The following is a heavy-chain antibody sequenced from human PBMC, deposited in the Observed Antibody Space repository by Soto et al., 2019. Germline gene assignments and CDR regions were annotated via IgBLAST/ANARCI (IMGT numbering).Heavy chain of an antibody. CDR3: TTDSYTTIIIVRFDY. D-gene: IGHD3-22*01. CDR1: GFTFSNAW. CDR2: IKSKADGETT. V-gene: IGHV3-15*07. Sequence: GGSLRLSCAASGFTFSNAWMNWVRQAPGKGLEWVGRIKSKADGETTDYAEPVKGRFAISRDDSNNMVYLQMNSLKIEDTAVYYCTTDSYTTIIIVRFDYWGHGTLVTVSS. J-gene: IGHJ4*01.